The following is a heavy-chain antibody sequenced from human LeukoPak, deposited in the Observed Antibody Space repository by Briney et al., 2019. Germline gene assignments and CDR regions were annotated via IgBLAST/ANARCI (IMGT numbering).Heavy chain of an antibody. V-gene: IGHV3-23*01. CDR2: ISGSGGST. D-gene: IGHD3-10*01. J-gene: IGHJ4*02. Sequence: PGGSLRLSCVGTGFSFGSYWMSWVRQAPGKGLEWVSAISGSGGSTYYADSVKGRFTISRDNSKNTLYLQMNSLRAEDTAVYYCAKDLAARVRGVIISEFDYWGQGTLVTVSS. CDR3: AKDLAARVRGVIISEFDY. CDR1: GFSFGSYW.